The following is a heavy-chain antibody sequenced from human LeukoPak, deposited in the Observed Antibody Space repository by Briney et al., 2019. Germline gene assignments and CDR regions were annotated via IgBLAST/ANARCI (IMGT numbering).Heavy chain of an antibody. V-gene: IGHV3-30*02. D-gene: IGHD4-17*01. CDR1: GFMFSKNG. J-gene: IGHJ4*02. CDR2: IKYDATKK. CDR3: AREVVGDNGDSSDSGVF. Sequence: PGGSLRLSCAASGFMFSKNGMYWARQAPGKGLEGMTFIKYDATKKSYADSVKGRFTISRDNSRNEVYLQMNNLRPEDTAVYHCAREVVGDNGDSSDSGVFWGRGILVFVSS.